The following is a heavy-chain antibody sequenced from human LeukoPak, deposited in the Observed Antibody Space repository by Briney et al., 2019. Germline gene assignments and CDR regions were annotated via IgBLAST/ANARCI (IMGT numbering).Heavy chain of an antibody. D-gene: IGHD6-19*01. V-gene: IGHV3-21*04. CDR1: GFTFSSYS. CDR3: AKEQWLDSGSRGYDY. CDR2: ISSSSSYI. Sequence: GGSLRLSCAASGFTFSSYSMNWVRQAPGKGLEWVSSISSSSSYIYYADSVKGRFTISRDNAKNSLYLQMNSLRAEDTAVYYCAKEQWLDSGSRGYDYWGQGTLVTVSS. J-gene: IGHJ4*02.